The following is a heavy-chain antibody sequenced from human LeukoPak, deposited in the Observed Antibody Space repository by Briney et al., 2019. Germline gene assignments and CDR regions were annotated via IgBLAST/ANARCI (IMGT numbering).Heavy chain of an antibody. CDR2: INRSGST. D-gene: IGHD2-2*01. CDR3: ARRGGYCSSTSCHLYSGSYYRY. CDR1: GGSFSGYY. Sequence: SETLSLTCAVYGGSFSGYYWSWIRQPPGKGLEWIGEINRSGSTNYNPSLMSRVTISVDTSKNQFSLKLSSVTAADTAVYYCARRGGYCSSTSCHLYSGSYYRYWGQGTLVTVSS. J-gene: IGHJ4*02. V-gene: IGHV4-34*01.